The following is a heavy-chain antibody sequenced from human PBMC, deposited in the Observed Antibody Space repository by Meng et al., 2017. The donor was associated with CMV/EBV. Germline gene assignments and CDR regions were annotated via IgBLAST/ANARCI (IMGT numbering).Heavy chain of an antibody. CDR2: IYYSGST. V-gene: IGHV4-30-4*08. Sequence: QGQLQGTGRGLVKPSQTLSLTCTVLGGSISSGDYYWSWIRQPPGKGLEWIGYIYYSGSTYCNPSLKSRVTISVDTSKNQFSLKLSSVTAADTAVYYCARTGEYPTFDYWGQGTLVTVSS. D-gene: IGHD2/OR15-2a*01. CDR1: GGSISSGDYY. CDR3: ARTGEYPTFDY. J-gene: IGHJ4*02.